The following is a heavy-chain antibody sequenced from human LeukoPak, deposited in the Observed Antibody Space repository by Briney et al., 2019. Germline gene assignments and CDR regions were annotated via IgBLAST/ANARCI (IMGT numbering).Heavy chain of an antibody. J-gene: IGHJ6*02. V-gene: IGHV4-59*01. CDR3: ARHSDYYYYYGMDA. CDR2: IYYSGST. CDR1: GGSISSYY. Sequence: SETLSLTCTVSGGSISSYYWSWIRQPPGKGLEWIGYIYYSGSTNYNPSLKSRVTISVDTSKNQLSLKLSSVTAADTAVYYCARHSDYYYYYGMDAWGQGTTVTVSS.